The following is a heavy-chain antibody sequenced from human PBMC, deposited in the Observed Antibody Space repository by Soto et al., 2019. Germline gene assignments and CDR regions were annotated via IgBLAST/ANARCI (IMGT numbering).Heavy chain of an antibody. CDR3: ASQGCSGGSCYGNWFDP. J-gene: IGHJ5*02. CDR2: IDPSDSYT. Sequence: EVQLVQSGAEVKKPGESLRISCTGSGYSFTSYLISWVRQMPGKGLEWMGRIDPSDSYTNYSPSFQGHVTISADKSISTAYLQWSSLKASDTAMYYCASQGCSGGSCYGNWFDPWGQGTLVTVSS. V-gene: IGHV5-10-1*01. CDR1: GYSFTSYL. D-gene: IGHD2-15*01.